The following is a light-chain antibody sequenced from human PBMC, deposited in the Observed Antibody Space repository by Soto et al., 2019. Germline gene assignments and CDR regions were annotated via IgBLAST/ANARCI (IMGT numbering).Light chain of an antibody. CDR2: GAS. V-gene: IGKV3-15*01. J-gene: IGKJ5*01. CDR3: QQYNNWPLT. Sequence: DIVMTQSPATLSVSPGERATLSCRASQSVSRNLAWYQQKPGQAPRILIYGASSRATGIPVRVSGSGSGTEITLTISSLQSEDCAVDYCQQYNNWPLTFGQGTRLEI. CDR1: QSVSRN.